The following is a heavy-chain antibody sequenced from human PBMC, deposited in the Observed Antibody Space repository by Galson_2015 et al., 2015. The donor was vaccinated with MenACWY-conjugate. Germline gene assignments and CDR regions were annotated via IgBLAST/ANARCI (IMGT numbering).Heavy chain of an antibody. J-gene: IGHJ3*02. CDR3: TTDPQGGYYDSSGYLI. CDR1: GFTFSNAW. D-gene: IGHD3-22*01. CDR2: IKSKTDGGTT. Sequence: SLRLSCAASGFTFSNAWMNWVRQAPGKGLEWVGRIKSKTDGGTTDYAAPVKGRFTISRDDSKNTLYLQMNSLKTEDTAVYYCTTDPQGGYYDSSGYLIWGQGTMVTVSS. V-gene: IGHV3-15*07.